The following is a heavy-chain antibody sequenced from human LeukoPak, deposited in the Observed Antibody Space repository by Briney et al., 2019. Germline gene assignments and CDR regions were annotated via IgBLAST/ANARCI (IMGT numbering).Heavy chain of an antibody. V-gene: IGHV3-7*01. CDR1: GFTFSSYW. CDR3: TRMVWRSRPFDY. J-gene: IGHJ4*02. CDR2: IKQDGSEK. D-gene: IGHD2-2*01. Sequence: GGSLRLSCAASGFTFSSYWISWVRQAPGKGLEWVANIKQDGSEKYYVDSVKGRFTISRDNAKNSLYLQMNSLRVEDTAVYYCTRMVWRSRPFDYWGQGTLVTVSS.